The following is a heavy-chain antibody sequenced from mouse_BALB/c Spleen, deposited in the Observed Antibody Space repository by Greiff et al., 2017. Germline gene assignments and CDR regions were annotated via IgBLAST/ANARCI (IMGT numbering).Heavy chain of an antibody. CDR3: TRSSGSSYGYAMDY. Sequence: VQLQQSGTVLARPGASVKMSCKASGYTFTSYWMHWVKQRPGQGLEWIGAIYPGNSDTSYNQKFKGKAKLTAVTSTSTAYMELSSLTNEGSAVYYCTRSSGSSYGYAMDYWGQGTSVTVSS. CDR1: GYTFTSYW. CDR2: IYPGNSDT. D-gene: IGHD1-1*01. J-gene: IGHJ4*01. V-gene: IGHV1-5*01.